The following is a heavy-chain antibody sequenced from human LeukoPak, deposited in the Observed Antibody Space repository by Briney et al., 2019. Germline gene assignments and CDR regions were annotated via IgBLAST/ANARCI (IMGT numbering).Heavy chain of an antibody. Sequence: PGGSLRLSCAASGFTFSSYSMNWVRQAPGKGLEWVSSISSSSSYIYYADSVKGRFTISRDNAKISLYLQMNSLRAEDTAVYYCASGEVNYYDSSGYYSDYWGQGTLVTVSS. D-gene: IGHD3-22*01. CDR1: GFTFSSYS. J-gene: IGHJ4*02. CDR2: ISSSSSYI. CDR3: ASGEVNYYDSSGYYSDY. V-gene: IGHV3-21*01.